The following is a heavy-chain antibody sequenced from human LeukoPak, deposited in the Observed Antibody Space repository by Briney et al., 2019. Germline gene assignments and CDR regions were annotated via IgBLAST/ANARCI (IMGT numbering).Heavy chain of an antibody. V-gene: IGHV3-21*01. CDR3: ARDRIAAAADYNWFDP. Sequence: GGSPRLSCAASGFAFSSYSMNWVRQAPGKGLEWVSSISSSSSYIYYADSVKGRFTISRDNAKNSLYLQMNSLRAEDTAVYYCARDRIAAAADYNWFDPWGQGTLVTVSS. J-gene: IGHJ5*02. CDR1: GFAFSSYS. D-gene: IGHD6-13*01. CDR2: ISSSSSYI.